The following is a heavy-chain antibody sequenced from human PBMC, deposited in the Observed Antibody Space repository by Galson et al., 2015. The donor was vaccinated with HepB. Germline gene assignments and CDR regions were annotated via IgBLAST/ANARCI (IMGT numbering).Heavy chain of an antibody. D-gene: IGHD6-13*01. V-gene: IGHV3-21*01. CDR3: AREDRRSDSRADYGMDV. CDR1: GFTFSSYS. CDR2: ISSSSSYI. J-gene: IGHJ6*02. Sequence: SLRLSCAASGFTFSSYSMNWVRQAPGKGLEWVSSISSSSSYIYYADSEKGRFTISRDNAKNSLYLQMNSLRAEDTAVYYCAREDRRSDSRADYGMDVWGQGTTVTVSS.